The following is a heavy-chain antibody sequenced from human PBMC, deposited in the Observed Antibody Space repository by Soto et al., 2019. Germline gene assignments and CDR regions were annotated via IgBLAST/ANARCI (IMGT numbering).Heavy chain of an antibody. CDR2: LIPISGSA. D-gene: IGHD6-13*01. Sequence: QVQLVQSGAEVKKPGSSVKVSCEASGGTFNNYGISWVRQAPGQGLEWMGGLIPISGSAKYTEFFRGRITITADTATSTAYMELSSLKSEDTAVYYCATQAVAGATGHGMDVWGQGTTVTVSS. CDR3: ATQAVAGATGHGMDV. V-gene: IGHV1-69*06. J-gene: IGHJ6*02. CDR1: GGTFNNYG.